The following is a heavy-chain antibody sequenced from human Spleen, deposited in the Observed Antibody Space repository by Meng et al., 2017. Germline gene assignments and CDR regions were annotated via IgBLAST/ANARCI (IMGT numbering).Heavy chain of an antibody. V-gene: IGHV2-5*01. Sequence: ITLKESGPTLVKPTQTLTLTWTFAGFSLFANGVGVGWIRQPPGKAPEWLALIYWNDDGRYSPSLRSRLTITKDISRNQVVLTMTNMDPVDTATYYCVHSEVTTYYFDYWGQGILVTVSS. CDR2: IYWNDDG. CDR3: VHSEVTTYYFDY. CDR1: GFSLFANGVG. D-gene: IGHD3-22*01. J-gene: IGHJ4*02.